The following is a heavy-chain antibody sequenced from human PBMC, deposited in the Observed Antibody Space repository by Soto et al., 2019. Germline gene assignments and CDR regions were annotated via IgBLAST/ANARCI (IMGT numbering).Heavy chain of an antibody. CDR3: ARVPTPTHGDSNKNNFLDP. Sequence: QVQLVQSGVEVKKPGASVKVSCKASGYTFVDYGFSWVRQAPGQGLEWMGWISPYNGNTHYVETFQGRVTMTTDTSTSTAFMELRTLTSEDTAVYYCARVPTPTHGDSNKNNFLDPWGQGTLVTVSS. V-gene: IGHV1-18*04. CDR2: ISPYNGNT. J-gene: IGHJ5*02. D-gene: IGHD3-10*01. CDR1: GYTFVDYG.